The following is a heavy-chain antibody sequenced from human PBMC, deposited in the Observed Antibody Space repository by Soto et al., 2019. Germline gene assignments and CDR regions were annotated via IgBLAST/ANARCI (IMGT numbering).Heavy chain of an antibody. Sequence: GESLKISCKGSGYSFTSYWIGLLRQIPWKGLEWMGIIYPGDSDTRYSPSFQGQVTISADKSISTAYMQWSSLKASETAMYYCSRIWFGELFSFDGMEVWGQGTTVTVSS. CDR1: GYSFTSYW. CDR2: IYPGDSDT. V-gene: IGHV5-51*01. D-gene: IGHD3-10*01. CDR3: SRIWFGELFSFDGMEV. J-gene: IGHJ6*02.